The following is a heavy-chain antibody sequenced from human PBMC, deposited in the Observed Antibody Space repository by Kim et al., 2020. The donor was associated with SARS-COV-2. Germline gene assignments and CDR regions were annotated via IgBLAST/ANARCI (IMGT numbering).Heavy chain of an antibody. CDR1: GFSGYA. V-gene: IGHV3-30-3*01. CDR3: ARDHGTWAYFDY. J-gene: IGHJ4*02. Sequence: GGSLRLSCVASGFSGYAMHWVRQAPGQGLEWVAFISYDGSNKNYADSVKGRFTISRDKSRNTLYLQMNSLRAEDTAVYYCARDHGTWAYFDYWGQGTLVTVSS. D-gene: IGHD7-27*01. CDR2: ISYDGSNK.